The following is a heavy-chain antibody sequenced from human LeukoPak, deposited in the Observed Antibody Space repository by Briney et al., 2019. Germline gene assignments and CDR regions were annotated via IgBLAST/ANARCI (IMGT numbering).Heavy chain of an antibody. CDR3: ARHRGYYYDSSGYSNHDAVDI. CDR2: IYYSGST. J-gene: IGHJ3*02. D-gene: IGHD3-22*01. V-gene: IGHV4-59*08. Sequence: SETLSLTCTVSGGSTSSYYWSWIRQPPGKGLDWIGYIYYSGSTNYNPSLKNRLTISVDTSKNQFSLKLSSVTDADTAVYYCARHRGYYYDSSGYSNHDAVDIWGQGTMVTVSS. CDR1: GGSTSSYY.